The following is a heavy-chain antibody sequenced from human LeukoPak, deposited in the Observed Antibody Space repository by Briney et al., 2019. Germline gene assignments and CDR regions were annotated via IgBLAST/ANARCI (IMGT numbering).Heavy chain of an antibody. CDR2: IIPIFGTA. Sequence: GASVKVSCKASGGTFSSYAISWVRQAPGQGLEWMGGIIPIFGTANYAQKFQGRVTITADESTSTAYMELSSLRSEDTAVYYCARRRIPLRSGFTPSSSWGAPDDYWGQGTLVTVSS. CDR1: GGTFSSYA. D-gene: IGHD6-13*01. CDR3: ARRRIPLRSGFTPSSSWGAPDDY. V-gene: IGHV1-69*13. J-gene: IGHJ4*02.